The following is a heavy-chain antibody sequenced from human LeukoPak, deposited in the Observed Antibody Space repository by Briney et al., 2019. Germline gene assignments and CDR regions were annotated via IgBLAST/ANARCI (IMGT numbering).Heavy chain of an antibody. D-gene: IGHD6-19*01. Sequence: GGSLRLSCTASGFTFSNYWMYWVRQTPEEGLLWLSRINIDGSTTNYADSVKGRFTISRDNAKNTLYLQMNSLRADDTALYYCAKGFYSGGGSYFDYGGHETLVPVSS. CDR2: INIDGSTT. J-gene: IGHJ4*01. CDR3: AKGFYSGGGSYFDY. CDR1: GFTFSNYW. V-gene: IGHV3-74*01.